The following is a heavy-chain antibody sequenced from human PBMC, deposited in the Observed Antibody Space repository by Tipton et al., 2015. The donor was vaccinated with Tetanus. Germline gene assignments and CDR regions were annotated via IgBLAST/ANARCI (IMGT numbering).Heavy chain of an antibody. V-gene: IGHV3-21*01. CDR2: ISSSSSYI. J-gene: IGHJ4*02. D-gene: IGHD3-22*01. Sequence: CAASGFTFSSYSMNWVRQAPGKGLEWVSSISSSSSYIYYADSVKGRFTISRDNAKNSLYLQMNSLRAEDTAVYYCASGGDSSGYYSRLGYYFDYWGQGTLVTVSS. CDR3: ASGGDSSGYYSRLGYYFDY. CDR1: GFTFSSYS.